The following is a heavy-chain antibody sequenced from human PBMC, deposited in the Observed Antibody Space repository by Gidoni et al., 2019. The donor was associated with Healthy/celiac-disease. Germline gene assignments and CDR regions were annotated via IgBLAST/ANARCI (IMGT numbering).Heavy chain of an antibody. J-gene: IGHJ3*02. CDR1: GYTFTGYY. D-gene: IGHD3-9*01. Sequence: QVQLVQSGAEVKKPGASVKVSCKASGYTFTGYYMHWVRQAPGQGLEWMGRINPNRGGTNYAQKFQGRVTMTRDTSISTAYMELSRLRSDDTAVYYCARVILTGFTDAFDIWGQGTMVTVSS. V-gene: IGHV1-2*06. CDR2: INPNRGGT. CDR3: ARVILTGFTDAFDI.